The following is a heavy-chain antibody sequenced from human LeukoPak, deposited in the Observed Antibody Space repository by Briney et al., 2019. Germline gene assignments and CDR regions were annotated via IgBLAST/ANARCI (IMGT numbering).Heavy chain of an antibody. CDR3: ARDGSGSLFKYNFDY. Sequence: ASVKVSCKASGYTFTGYYMHWVRQAPGQGLEWMGWINPNTGGTNYAQSFQGRVSMTRNTSISTAYMELSRLRSDDTAVYFCARDGSGSLFKYNFDYWGQGTLVTVSS. D-gene: IGHD3-10*01. CDR1: GYTFTGYY. V-gene: IGHV1-2*02. J-gene: IGHJ4*02. CDR2: INPNTGGT.